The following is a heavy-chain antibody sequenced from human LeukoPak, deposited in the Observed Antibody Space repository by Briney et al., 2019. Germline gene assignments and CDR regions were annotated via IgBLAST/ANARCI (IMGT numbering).Heavy chain of an antibody. CDR1: GGSITSSSYY. J-gene: IGHJ4*02. CDR3: ARHGGTRVTLVEVYYFDH. CDR2: IYYTGGT. Sequence: SETLSLTCSVSGGSITSSSYYWAWIRQPPEKGLGWIGSIYYTGGTYYSPSLKGRVTISVDTSKNQFSLKLSSVTAADTAVYYCARHGGTRVTLVEVYYFDHWGQGTLVTVSS. V-gene: IGHV4-39*01. D-gene: IGHD4-11*01.